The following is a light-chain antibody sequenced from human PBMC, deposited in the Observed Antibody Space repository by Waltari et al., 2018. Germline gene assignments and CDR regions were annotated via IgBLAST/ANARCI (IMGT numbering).Light chain of an antibody. CDR1: SSDAGGSNY. V-gene: IGLV2-14*03. CDR2: DVS. J-gene: IGLJ1*01. CDR3: NSYTTSSTHV. Sequence: QSALTQPASVSGSPGQSITISCTGTSSDAGGSNYVSWFQQHPGKAPKLMIYDVSIRPSGVSNRFAGSKSGNTASLTISGLQAEDEADYYCNSYTTSSTHVFGTGTKVTVL.